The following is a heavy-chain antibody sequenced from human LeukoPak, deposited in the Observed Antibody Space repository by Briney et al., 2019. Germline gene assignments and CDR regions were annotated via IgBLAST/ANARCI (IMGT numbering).Heavy chain of an antibody. CDR2: IYYSGST. D-gene: IGHD3-10*01. CDR1: GGSLSSYY. J-gene: IGHJ6*02. V-gene: IGHV4-59*12. Sequence: SETLSLTCTVSGGSLSSYYWSWIRQPPGKGLEWIGYIYYSGSTNYNPSLKSRVTISVDTSKNQFSLKLSSVTAADTAVYYCARDYYGSGSYWGYYYYGMDVWGQGTTVTVSS. CDR3: ARDYYGSGSYWGYYYYGMDV.